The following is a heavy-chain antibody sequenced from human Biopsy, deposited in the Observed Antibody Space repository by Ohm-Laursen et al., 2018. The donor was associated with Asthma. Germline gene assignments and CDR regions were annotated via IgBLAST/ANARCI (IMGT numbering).Heavy chain of an antibody. CDR1: GGTFNTYV. D-gene: IGHD2-2*01. CDR2: INSVFGTT. V-gene: IGHV1-69*13. J-gene: IGHJ4*02. CDR3: ARKAGSCISRTCYSLDF. Sequence: SVKVSCKSLGGTFNTYVIGWVRQAPGPGLVWMGGINSVFGTTTYPQKFQDRVTITADGSTSTVYMELSSLRSGDTAVYYCARKAGSCISRTCYSLDFWGQGTLVTVSS.